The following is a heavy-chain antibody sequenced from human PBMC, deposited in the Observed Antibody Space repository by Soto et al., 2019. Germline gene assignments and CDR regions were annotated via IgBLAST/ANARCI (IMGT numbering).Heavy chain of an antibody. V-gene: IGHV3-21*01. Sequence: GGSLRLSCAASGFTFSSYSMNWVRQAPGKGLEWVSSISSSSSYIYYADSVKGRFTISRDNAKNSLYLQMNSLRAEDTAVYYCARGRAARPTPIDYWGQGTLVTVSS. J-gene: IGHJ4*02. CDR1: GFTFSSYS. D-gene: IGHD6-6*01. CDR2: ISSSSSYI. CDR3: ARGRAARPTPIDY.